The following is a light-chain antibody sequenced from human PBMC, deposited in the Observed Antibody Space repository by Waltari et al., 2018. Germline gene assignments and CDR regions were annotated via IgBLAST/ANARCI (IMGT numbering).Light chain of an antibody. CDR1: SSDVGGYNS. Sequence: SALTQPASVSGSPGQSITISCTGTSSDVGGYNSVSWYRQHPAKAPKLMIYAVSNRPSGVSNRFSGSKSGNTASLTISGLQAEDEADYYCSSYSSSSTRVFGTGTKVTVL. J-gene: IGLJ1*01. CDR3: SSYSSSSTRV. V-gene: IGLV2-14*03. CDR2: AVS.